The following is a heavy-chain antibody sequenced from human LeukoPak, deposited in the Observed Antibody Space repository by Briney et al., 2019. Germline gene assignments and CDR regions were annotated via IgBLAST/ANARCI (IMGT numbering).Heavy chain of an antibody. J-gene: IGHJ6*02. Sequence: GGSLRLSCAASGFTVSSNYMSWVRQAPGKGLEWVSVIYSGGSTYYADSVKGRFTISRDNSKNTLYLQMNSLRAEDTAVYYCAREFIAAPNYYYGMDVWGQGTTVTVSS. CDR3: AREFIAAPNYYYGMDV. D-gene: IGHD6-6*01. CDR2: IYSGGST. CDR1: GFTVSSNY. V-gene: IGHV3-53*01.